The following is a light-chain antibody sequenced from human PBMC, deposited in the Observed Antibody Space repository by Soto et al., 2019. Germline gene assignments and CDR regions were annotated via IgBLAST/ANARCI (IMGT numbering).Light chain of an antibody. J-gene: IGKJ4*01. CDR3: QQYYITPLT. Sequence: DIVMTQSPDSLAVSLGERATINCKSSQSVLYSSNNKNYLAWYQQKPGQPPKLLIYWASTRESGVPDRFSGGGSVTDFTLTISSLQAEDVAVYYCQQYYITPLTFGGGTKVEIK. CDR2: WAS. CDR1: QSVLYSSNNKNY. V-gene: IGKV4-1*01.